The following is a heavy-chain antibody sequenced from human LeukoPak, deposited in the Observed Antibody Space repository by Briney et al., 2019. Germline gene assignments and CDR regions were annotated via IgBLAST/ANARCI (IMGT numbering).Heavy chain of an antibody. D-gene: IGHD3-9*01. J-gene: IGHJ4*02. Sequence: ASVKVSCKASGYTFTGYYMHWVRQAPGQGLEWMGIINPSGGSTSYAQKFQGRVTMTRDTSTSTVYMELSSLRSEDTAVYYCARMVYATNYDILTGSRRAFDYWGQGTLVTVSS. CDR3: ARMVYATNYDILTGSRRAFDY. V-gene: IGHV1-46*01. CDR1: GYTFTGYY. CDR2: INPSGGST.